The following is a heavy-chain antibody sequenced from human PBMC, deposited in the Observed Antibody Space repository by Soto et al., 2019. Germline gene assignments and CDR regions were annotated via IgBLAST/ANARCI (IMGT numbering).Heavy chain of an antibody. CDR1: GFSFRHYG. D-gene: IGHD3-9*01. V-gene: IGHV3-33*08. Sequence: QVQLVESGGRVVQPGRSLRLSCAASGFSFRHYGMHWVRQAPGQGLVWVAVVWYDGRIKYYSDSVKGRCTISSDNSNNTMSLQMNTLRAEDTAGYDCTRESEAVDSQVFAIWGQGTMVTVSS. J-gene: IGHJ3*02. CDR2: VWYDGRIK. CDR3: TRESEAVDSQVFAI.